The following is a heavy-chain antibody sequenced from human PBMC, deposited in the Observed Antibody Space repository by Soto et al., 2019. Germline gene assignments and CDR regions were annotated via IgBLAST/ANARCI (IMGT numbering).Heavy chain of an antibody. J-gene: IGHJ5*02. CDR2: IIPILGIA. CDR1: GGTFSSYT. D-gene: IGHD3-3*01. Sequence: SVKVSCKASGGTFSSYTISWVRQAPGQGLEWMGRIIPILGIANYAQKFQGRVTITADKSTSTAYMELSSLRSEDTAVYYCARDHKFHDSSGNWFEPWGQGTLVTVSS. CDR3: ARDHKFHDSSGNWFEP. V-gene: IGHV1-69*04.